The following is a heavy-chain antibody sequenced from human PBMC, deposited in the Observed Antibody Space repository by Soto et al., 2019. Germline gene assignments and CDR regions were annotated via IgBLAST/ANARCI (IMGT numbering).Heavy chain of an antibody. D-gene: IGHD6-6*01. J-gene: IGHJ6*02. CDR1: GFTFSSYG. CDR3: ARDQGIAARRADYYYYGMDV. Sequence: QVQLVESGGGVVQPGRSLRLSCAASGFTFSSYGMHWVRQAPGKGLEWVAVIWYDGSNKYYADSVKGRFTISRDNSKNTLYMQMNSLRAEDTAVYYCARDQGIAARRADYYYYGMDVWGQGTTVTVSS. CDR2: IWYDGSNK. V-gene: IGHV3-33*01.